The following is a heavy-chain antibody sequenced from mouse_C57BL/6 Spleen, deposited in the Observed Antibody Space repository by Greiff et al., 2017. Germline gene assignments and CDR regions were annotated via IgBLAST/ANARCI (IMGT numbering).Heavy chain of an antibody. J-gene: IGHJ2*01. CDR3: ARSITTVVATDY. V-gene: IGHV1-82*01. CDR2: IYPGDGDT. CDR1: GYAFSSSW. D-gene: IGHD1-1*01. Sequence: QVQLQQSGPELVKPGASVKISCKASGYAFSSSWMNWVKQRPGKGLEWIGRIYPGDGDTNYNGKFKGKATLTADKSTSTAYMQLSSLTSEDSAVYFCARSITTVVATDYWGQGTTRTVSS.